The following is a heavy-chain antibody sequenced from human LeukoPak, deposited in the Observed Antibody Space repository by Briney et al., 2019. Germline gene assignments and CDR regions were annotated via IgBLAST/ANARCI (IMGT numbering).Heavy chain of an antibody. CDR1: GGSIRSGGYY. V-gene: IGHV4-30-2*01. CDR2: ISHSGNT. D-gene: IGHD4-23*01. J-gene: IGHJ4*02. CDR3: ARGRNYGGGDY. Sequence: SETLSLTCTVSGGSIRSGGYYWNWIRQPPGKGLEWIGCISHSGNTYYNPSLKSRITMSVDRSKNQFSLKLSSVTAADTAVYYCARGRNYGGGDYWGQGTLVTVSS.